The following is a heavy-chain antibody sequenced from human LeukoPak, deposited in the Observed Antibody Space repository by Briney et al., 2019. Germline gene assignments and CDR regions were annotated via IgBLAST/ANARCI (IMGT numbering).Heavy chain of an antibody. Sequence: ASVKVSCKASGGTFSSYAISWVRQAPGQGLEWMGGIIPIFGTANYAQQFQGRVTITTDESTSTAYMERSSLRSEDTAVYYCARDDCSGGSCYFDYWGQGTLVTVSS. CDR3: ARDDCSGGSCYFDY. D-gene: IGHD2-15*01. V-gene: IGHV1-69*05. J-gene: IGHJ4*02. CDR2: IIPIFGTA. CDR1: GGTFSSYA.